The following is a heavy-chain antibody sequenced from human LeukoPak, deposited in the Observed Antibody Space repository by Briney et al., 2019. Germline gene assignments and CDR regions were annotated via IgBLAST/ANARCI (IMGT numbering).Heavy chain of an antibody. Sequence: GGSLRLSCAASGFTFSTYWMSWVRQAPGKGLEWVANIKEDGSEKYYVDSVKGRFTISRDNAKNSLYLQVNSLRAEDTAVHYCARDGDDYVWGSYRRGYYFDYWGQGTLVTVSS. D-gene: IGHD3-16*02. J-gene: IGHJ4*02. CDR1: GFTFSTYW. V-gene: IGHV3-7*01. CDR3: ARDGDDYVWGSYRRGYYFDY. CDR2: IKEDGSEK.